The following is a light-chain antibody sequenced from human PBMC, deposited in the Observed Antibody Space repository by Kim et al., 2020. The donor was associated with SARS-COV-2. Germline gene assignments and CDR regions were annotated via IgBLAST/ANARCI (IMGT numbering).Light chain of an antibody. V-gene: IGLV1-47*01. Sequence: GQRVTISCSGSSTNIGSNYVYWYHHLPGTAPKLLIYRDNQRPSGVPDRFSGSKSGTSASLAIRGLRSEDEADYYCAAWDDSLSGWVFGGGTQLTVL. CDR2: RDN. J-gene: IGLJ3*02. CDR1: STNIGSNY. CDR3: AAWDDSLSGWV.